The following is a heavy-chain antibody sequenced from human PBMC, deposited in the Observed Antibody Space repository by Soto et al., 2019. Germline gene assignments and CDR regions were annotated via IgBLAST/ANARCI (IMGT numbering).Heavy chain of an antibody. CDR3: VKSRGGNNFDFFD. CDR1: VFTFSSFA. Sequence: GSLRISCPAPVFTFSSFALHWVRQAPRKGLEYISGVRGNGDPPFYADSVKGRFTISRDNSQKTFYLQMTALNVDDTAVYYCVKSRGGNNFDFFDWGQGTLVTVSS. CDR2: VRGNGDPP. D-gene: IGHD5-12*01. V-gene: IGHV3-64D*06. J-gene: IGHJ4*02.